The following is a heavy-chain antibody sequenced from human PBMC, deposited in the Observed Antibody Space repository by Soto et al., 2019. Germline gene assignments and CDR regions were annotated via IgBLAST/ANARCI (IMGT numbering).Heavy chain of an antibody. CDR1: GGSISSYY. V-gene: IGHV4-59*01. Sequence: SETLSLTCTVSGGSISSYYWSWIRQPPGKGLEWIGYIYYSGSTNYNPSLKSRVTISVDTSKNQFSLKLSSVTAADTAVYYCARDRPDYDSSGDAFDIWGQGTMVTVSS. D-gene: IGHD3-22*01. CDR3: ARDRPDYDSSGDAFDI. CDR2: IYYSGST. J-gene: IGHJ3*02.